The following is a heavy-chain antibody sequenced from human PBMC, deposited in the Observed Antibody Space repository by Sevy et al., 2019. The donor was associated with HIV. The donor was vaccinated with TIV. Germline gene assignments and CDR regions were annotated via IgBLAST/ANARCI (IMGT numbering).Heavy chain of an antibody. CDR1: GDTLDVLS. Sequence: ASVKVSCKVSGDTLDVLSMHWVRQAPGKGLEWMATFDPEDDETFYAQKFQGRVTLTEDTSTGTAYMGLSSLRSEDTALYFCATTKDYYDSSGYPFDDWGQGTLVTVSS. V-gene: IGHV1-24*01. CDR3: ATTKDYYDSSGYPFDD. J-gene: IGHJ4*02. CDR2: FDPEDDET. D-gene: IGHD3-22*01.